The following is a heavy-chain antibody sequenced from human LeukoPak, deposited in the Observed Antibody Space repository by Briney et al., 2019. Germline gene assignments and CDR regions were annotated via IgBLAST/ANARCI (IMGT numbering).Heavy chain of an antibody. CDR2: ISWNSGSI. CDR3: AKDMAASRGYYGLDV. V-gene: IGHV3-9*01. Sequence: PGGSLRLSCAASGFTFNDYAMHWVRQAPGMGLEWVSGISWNSGSIAYADSVKGRFPISRDNARNSLYLQMNSLRAEDTALYYCAKDMAASRGYYGLDVWGQGTTVTVSS. J-gene: IGHJ6*02. D-gene: IGHD2-2*01. CDR1: GFTFNDYA.